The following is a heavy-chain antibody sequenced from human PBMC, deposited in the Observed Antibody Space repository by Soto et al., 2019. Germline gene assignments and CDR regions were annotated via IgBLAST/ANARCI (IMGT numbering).Heavy chain of an antibody. J-gene: IGHJ5*02. CDR1: GDSISSGAYY. V-gene: IGHV4-31*03. Sequence: PSETLFLTCTVSGDSISSGAYYWTWIRQHPGKCLEWIGYIYYSGSTYYNPSLKSRVTISLDTSKNHFSLNLNSATAADTAVYYCARRVCSSSSCFFDPWGQGTLVTVYS. CDR2: IYYSGST. D-gene: IGHD2-2*01. CDR3: ARRVCSSSSCFFDP.